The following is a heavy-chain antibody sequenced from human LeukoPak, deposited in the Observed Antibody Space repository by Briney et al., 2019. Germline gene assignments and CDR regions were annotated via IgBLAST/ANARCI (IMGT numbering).Heavy chain of an antibody. V-gene: IGHV4-59*01. J-gene: IGHJ3*02. CDR1: GGSISSYY. CDR2: IYYSGST. D-gene: IGHD4-17*01. CDR3: ASAANYGDDAFDI. Sequence: PSETLSLTCTVSGGSISSYYWSWIRQPPGKGLEWIGYIYYSGSTNYNPSLKSGVTISVDTSKNQFSLKLSSVTAADTAVYYCASAANYGDDAFDIWGQGTMVTVPS.